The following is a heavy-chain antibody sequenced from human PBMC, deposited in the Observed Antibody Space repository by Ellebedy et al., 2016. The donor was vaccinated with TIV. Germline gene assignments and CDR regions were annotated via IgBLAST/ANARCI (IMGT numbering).Heavy chain of an antibody. Sequence: GESLKISXAASGFTFSNAWMSWVRQAPGKGLEWVGRIKSKTDGGTTDYAAPVKGRFTISRDDSKNTLYLQMNSLKTEDTAVYYCTTRITMVRGVIRAPLDVWGKGTTVTVSS. CDR2: IKSKTDGGTT. D-gene: IGHD3-10*01. CDR1: GFTFSNAW. J-gene: IGHJ6*04. V-gene: IGHV3-15*01. CDR3: TTRITMVRGVIRAPLDV.